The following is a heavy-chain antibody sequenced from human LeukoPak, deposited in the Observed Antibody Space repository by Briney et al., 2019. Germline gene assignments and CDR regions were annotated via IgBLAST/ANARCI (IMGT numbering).Heavy chain of an antibody. CDR2: ISSSSSYI. D-gene: IGHD3-9*01. V-gene: IGHV3-21*01. Sequence: GGSLRLSCAASGFTFSSYSMNWVRQAPGKGLEWVSSISSSSSYIYYADSVKGRFTISRDNAKNSLYLQMNSLRAEDTAVYYCASPIYDILTGYSDYWGQGTLVTVSS. CDR3: ASPIYDILTGYSDY. J-gene: IGHJ4*02. CDR1: GFTFSSYS.